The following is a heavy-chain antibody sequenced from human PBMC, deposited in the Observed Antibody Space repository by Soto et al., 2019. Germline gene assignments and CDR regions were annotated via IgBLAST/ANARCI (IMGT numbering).Heavy chain of an antibody. J-gene: IGHJ4*02. CDR2: IYYSGST. Sequence: SETLSLTCTVSGGSISSYYWSWIRQPPGKGLESIGYIYYSGSTNYNPSLKSRVTISVDTSKNQFSLKLSYVTAADTAVYYCARYNYGTFDYWGQGTLVTVSS. V-gene: IGHV4-59*01. CDR3: ARYNYGTFDY. D-gene: IGHD5-18*01. CDR1: GGSISSYY.